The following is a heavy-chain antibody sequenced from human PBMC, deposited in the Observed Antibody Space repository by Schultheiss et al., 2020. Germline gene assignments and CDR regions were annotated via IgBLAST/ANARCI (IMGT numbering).Heavy chain of an antibody. D-gene: IGHD1-14*01. J-gene: IGHJ4*02. Sequence: GESLKISCAASGFTFSSYSMNWVRQAPGKGLVWVSRIDSDGGRTTYADSVKGRFTISRDNAKNSLYLQMNSLRAEDTAVYYCARGRTPGPYYFDYWGQGILVTVSS. CDR1: GFTFSSYS. CDR3: ARGRTPGPYYFDY. V-gene: IGHV3-74*01. CDR2: IDSDGGRT.